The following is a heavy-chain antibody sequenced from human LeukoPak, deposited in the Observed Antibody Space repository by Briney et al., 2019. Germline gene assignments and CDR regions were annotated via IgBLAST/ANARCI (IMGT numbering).Heavy chain of an antibody. CDR2: INPNSGGT. D-gene: IGHD3-22*01. V-gene: IGHV1-2*02. Sequence: GASVKVSSKASGYTFTGYYMHWVRQAPGRGLEWMGWINPNSGGTNYAQKFQGRVTMTRDTSISTAYMELSRLRSDDTAVYYCARGYYYDSSGYSPDYWGQGTLVTVSS. CDR1: GYTFTGYY. J-gene: IGHJ4*02. CDR3: ARGYYYDSSGYSPDY.